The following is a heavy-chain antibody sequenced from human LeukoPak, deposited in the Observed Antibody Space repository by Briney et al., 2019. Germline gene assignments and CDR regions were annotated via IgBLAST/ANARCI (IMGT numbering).Heavy chain of an antibody. CDR1: GFTFSSYS. D-gene: IGHD3-3*01. CDR3: ANTIFGVVTTY. V-gene: IGHV3-21*01. Sequence: GGSLRLSCAASGFTFSSYSMNWVRQAPGKGLEWVSSISSSSSYIYYADSVKGRFTISRDSAKNSLYLQMNSLRAEDTAVYYCANTIFGVVTTYWGQGTLVTVSS. J-gene: IGHJ4*02. CDR2: ISSSSSYI.